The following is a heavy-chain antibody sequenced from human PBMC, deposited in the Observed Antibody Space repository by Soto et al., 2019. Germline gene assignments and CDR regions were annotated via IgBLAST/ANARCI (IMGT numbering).Heavy chain of an antibody. D-gene: IGHD3-22*01. Sequence: QVQLQESGPGLVKPSETLSLTCTVSGGSISSYYWSWIRQPPGKGLEWIGYIYYSGSTNYNPSLKSRVTISVDTSKNQFSRKLSSVTAADTAVYYCARVPYDSSGYYYPFDYWGQGTLVTVSS. CDR2: IYYSGST. CDR3: ARVPYDSSGYYYPFDY. V-gene: IGHV4-59*01. J-gene: IGHJ4*02. CDR1: GGSISSYY.